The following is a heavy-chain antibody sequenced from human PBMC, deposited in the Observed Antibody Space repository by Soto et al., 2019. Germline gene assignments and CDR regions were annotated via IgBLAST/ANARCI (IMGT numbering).Heavy chain of an antibody. D-gene: IGHD3-10*01. J-gene: IGHJ4*02. CDR1: GGSISSSSYY. Sequence: QLQLQESGPGLVKPSETLSLTCTVSGGSISSSSYYWGWIRQPPGKGLEWIGSIYYSGSTYYNPSLKSRVTISVDTSKNQFSLKLSSVTAADTAVYYCARLRPTMVRGVKRGGYWGQGTLVTVSS. CDR3: ARLRPTMVRGVKRGGY. V-gene: IGHV4-39*01. CDR2: IYYSGST.